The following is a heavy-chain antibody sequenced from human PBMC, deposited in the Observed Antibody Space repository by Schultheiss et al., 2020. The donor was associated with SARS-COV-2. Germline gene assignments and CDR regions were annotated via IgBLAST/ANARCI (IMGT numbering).Heavy chain of an antibody. V-gene: IGHV3-23*01. CDR1: GFTFSSYS. CDR2: ISGSGGST. Sequence: GGSLRLSCAASGFTFSSYSMNWVRQAPGKGLEWVSAISGSGGSTYYADSVKGRFTISRDNSKNTLYLQMNSLRAEDTAVYYCAKDPGYSGYDKPLDYWGQGTLVTVSS. J-gene: IGHJ4*02. D-gene: IGHD5-12*01. CDR3: AKDPGYSGYDKPLDY.